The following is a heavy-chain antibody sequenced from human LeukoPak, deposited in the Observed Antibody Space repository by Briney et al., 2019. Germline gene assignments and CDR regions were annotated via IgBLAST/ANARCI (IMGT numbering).Heavy chain of an antibody. D-gene: IGHD2-2*01. CDR2: IYYSGST. J-gene: IGHJ4*02. CDR1: GGSISSSSYY. V-gene: IGHV4-39*07. CDR3: ARDGFQARVVPAAIPNTFDY. Sequence: PSETLSLTCTVSGGSISSSSYYWGWIRQPPGKGLEWIGSIYYSGSTYYNPSLKSRVTISVDTSKNQFSLKLSSVTAADTAVYYCARDGFQARVVPAAIPNTFDYWGQGTLVTVSS.